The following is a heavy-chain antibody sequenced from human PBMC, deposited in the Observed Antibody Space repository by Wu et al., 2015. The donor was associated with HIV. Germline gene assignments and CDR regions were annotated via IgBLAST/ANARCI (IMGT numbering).Heavy chain of an antibody. CDR1: GYTFTGYY. D-gene: IGHD3-9*01. Sequence: QVQLVQSGAEVKKPGASVKVSCKASGYTFTGYYMHWVRQAPGQGLEWMGWINPNSGGTNYAQKFQGRVTMTRDTSISTAYMELSRLRSDDTAVYYCARWMVYGDYDILTGYHDCYGMDVWGQGTTVTVSS. J-gene: IGHJ6*02. CDR2: INPNSGGT. V-gene: IGHV1-2*02. CDR3: ARWMVYGDYDILTGYHDCYGMDV.